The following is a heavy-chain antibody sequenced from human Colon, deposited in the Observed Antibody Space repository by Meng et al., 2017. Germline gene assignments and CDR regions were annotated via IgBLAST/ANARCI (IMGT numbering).Heavy chain of an antibody. CDR3: ARDMLGQWLAEYDY. V-gene: IGHV3-7*01. CDR1: GFSFSNYW. CDR2: IKQDGIER. D-gene: IGHD6-19*01. J-gene: IGHJ4*02. Sequence: GESLKISCAASGFSFSNYWVTWVRQAPGKGLEWVASIKQDGIERYYLDSVKGRFTITRDNAKNSFYLQMNSPRVEDTGVYYCARDMLGQWLAEYDYWGQGTLVTVSS.